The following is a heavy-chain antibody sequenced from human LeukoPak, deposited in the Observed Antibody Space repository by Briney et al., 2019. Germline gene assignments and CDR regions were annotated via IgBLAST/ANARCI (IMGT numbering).Heavy chain of an antibody. Sequence: GGSLRLSCAASGFTFSSYAMSWVRQAPGKGLEWVSAISGSGGSTYYADSVKGRFTISRDNSKNTLYLQMNSLRAEDTAVYYCAGISGGITMIDRRDFDYWGQGTLVTVSS. CDR2: ISGSGGST. J-gene: IGHJ4*02. D-gene: IGHD3-22*01. CDR3: AGISGGITMIDRRDFDY. V-gene: IGHV3-23*01. CDR1: GFTFSSYA.